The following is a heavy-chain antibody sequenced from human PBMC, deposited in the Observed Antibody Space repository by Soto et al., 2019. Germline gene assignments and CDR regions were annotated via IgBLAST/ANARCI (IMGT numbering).Heavy chain of an antibody. Sequence: ASVKVSCKASGYTFTNYAMHWVRKAPGQRLEWMGWINAGNGQTKYSQKFQGRVTITRDASASTAYMELSSLRSEDTAVYYCARDYYGSGTSIYGMDVWGQGTTVTVSS. J-gene: IGHJ6*02. CDR1: GYTFTNYA. D-gene: IGHD3-10*01. CDR2: INAGNGQT. V-gene: IGHV1-3*01. CDR3: ARDYYGSGTSIYGMDV.